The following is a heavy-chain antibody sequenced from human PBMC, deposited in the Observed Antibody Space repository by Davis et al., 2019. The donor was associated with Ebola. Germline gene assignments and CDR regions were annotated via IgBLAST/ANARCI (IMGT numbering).Heavy chain of an antibody. CDR1: GGSFSGYY. CDR3: ARESRGRYYYYGMDV. J-gene: IGHJ6*02. D-gene: IGHD2-2*01. Sequence: MPSETLSLTCAVYGGSFSGYYWTWIRQPPGKGLEWIGYIYYSGSTNYNPSLKSRVTISVDTSKNQFSLKLSSVTAADTAVYYCARESRGRYYYYGMDVWGQGTTVTVSS. V-gene: IGHV4-59*12. CDR2: IYYSGST.